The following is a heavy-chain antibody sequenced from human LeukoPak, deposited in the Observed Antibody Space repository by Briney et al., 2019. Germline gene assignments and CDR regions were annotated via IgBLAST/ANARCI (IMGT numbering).Heavy chain of an antibody. J-gene: IGHJ6*03. D-gene: IGHD3-10*01. CDR1: GFTFSSYG. Sequence: GGSLRLSCAASGFTFSSYGMSWVRQAPGKGLEWVSAISGGGGSTYYADSVKGRFTISRDNSKNTLYLQMNGLRAEDTAVYYCAKYGKGGGSYYNEYYYYYYMDVWGKGTTVTISS. CDR3: AKYGKGGGSYYNEYYYYYYMDV. V-gene: IGHV3-23*01. CDR2: ISGGGGST.